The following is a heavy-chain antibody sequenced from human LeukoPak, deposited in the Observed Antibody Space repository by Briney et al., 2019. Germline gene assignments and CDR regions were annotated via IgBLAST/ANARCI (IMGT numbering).Heavy chain of an antibody. J-gene: IGHJ6*02. Sequence: ASVTVSCKASGYTFTSYYMHWVRQAPGQGLEWMGIINPSGGSTSYAQKFQGRVTMTRDTSTSTVYMELSSLRSEDTAVYYCARGLAPYSSSFYNYYGMDVWGQGTTVTVSS. CDR2: INPSGGST. CDR3: ARGLAPYSSSFYNYYGMDV. D-gene: IGHD6-6*01. V-gene: IGHV1-46*01. CDR1: GYTFTSYY.